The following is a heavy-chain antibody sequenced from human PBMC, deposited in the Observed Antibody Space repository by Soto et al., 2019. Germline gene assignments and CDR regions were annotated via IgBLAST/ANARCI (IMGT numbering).Heavy chain of an antibody. D-gene: IGHD1-26*01. V-gene: IGHV1-2*02. J-gene: IGHJ4*02. CDR2: INPKSGGT. CDR3: ARDLAKGGGSAGFDY. Sequence: ASVKVSFKASGYTFTVYYMHWVRQAPGQGLEWMGWINPKSGGTMYPQKFQGRVTMTWDTSISTAYMALTRLRSDDTAVYYCARDLAKGGGSAGFDYWGQGTLVTVS. CDR1: GYTFTVYY.